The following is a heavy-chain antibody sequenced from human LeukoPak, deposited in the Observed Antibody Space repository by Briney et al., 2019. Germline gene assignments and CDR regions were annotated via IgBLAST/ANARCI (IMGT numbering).Heavy chain of an antibody. D-gene: IGHD1-26*01. CDR1: GFTFSRYW. V-gene: IGHV3-7*03. CDR2: IKQDGREK. CDR3: AKDYSGSYWRFAFDI. J-gene: IGHJ3*02. Sequence: GGSLRLSCAASGFTFSRYWMSWVRQAPGKGLEWVANIKQDGREKYYVDSVKDRFTIARDNAKNSLYLQMNSLRAEDTAVYYCAKDYSGSYWRFAFDIWGQGTMVTVSS.